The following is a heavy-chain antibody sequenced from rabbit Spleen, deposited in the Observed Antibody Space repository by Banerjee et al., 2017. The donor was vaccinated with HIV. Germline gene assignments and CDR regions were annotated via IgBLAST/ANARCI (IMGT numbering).Heavy chain of an antibody. Sequence: QEQLVESGGGLVQPGGTLTLTCKASGFSFSGSYYMCWVRQAPGKGLEWIGCIATDSGSTYYASWAKGRFTISKTSSTTVTLQVTSLTAADTATYFCARDSGGSTGYYGVNLWGQGTLVTVS. J-gene: IGHJ6*01. D-gene: IGHD7-1*01. CDR2: IATDSGST. CDR1: GFSFSGSYY. CDR3: ARDSGGSTGYYGVNL. V-gene: IGHV1S45*01.